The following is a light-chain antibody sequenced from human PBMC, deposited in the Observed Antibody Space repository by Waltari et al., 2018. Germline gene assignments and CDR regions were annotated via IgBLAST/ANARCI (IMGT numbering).Light chain of an antibody. CDR3: QQSYNTPVT. V-gene: IGKV1-39*01. CDR2: DTS. CDR1: QTIDTY. Sequence: DIQMTQSPSSLSASVGDRVTITCRASQTIDTYLDWYQQKAGKAPKLLIYDTSRLQSGVPSRFSGSGSGTDFILTISSLQPEDFATYYCQQSYNTPVTFGQGTELEIK. J-gene: IGKJ2*01.